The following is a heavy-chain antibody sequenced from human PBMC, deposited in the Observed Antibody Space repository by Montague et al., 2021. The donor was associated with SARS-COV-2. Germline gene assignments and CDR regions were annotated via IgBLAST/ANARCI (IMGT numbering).Heavy chain of an antibody. Sequence: SETLSLTCTVSGGSISSYYWRWIRQPAGKGLEWIGRIYTSGSTNYNPSLKSRVTMSVDTSKNQFSLKLSSVTAADTAVYYCARDNPVLWFGETYAFDIWGQGTMVTVSS. CDR3: ARDNPVLWFGETYAFDI. V-gene: IGHV4-4*07. CDR2: IYTSGST. D-gene: IGHD3-10*01. J-gene: IGHJ3*02. CDR1: GGSISSYY.